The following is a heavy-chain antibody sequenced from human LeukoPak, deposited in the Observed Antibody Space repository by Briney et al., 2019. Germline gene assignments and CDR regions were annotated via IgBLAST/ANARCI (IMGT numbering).Heavy chain of an antibody. V-gene: IGHV3-74*01. CDR2: INGDGRNI. CDR1: GFTFSSYW. CDR3: TRDLMDYDVSTGLHHYYMDV. D-gene: IGHD3-9*01. J-gene: IGHJ6*02. Sequence: PGGSLRLSCVASGFTFSSYWMHWVRQAPRKGLAWASRINGDGRNINYADSVRGRFTISRDNAKNTLYLQMNTLRVEDTAVYYCTRDLMDYDVSTGLHHYYMDVWGQGTTVTVSS.